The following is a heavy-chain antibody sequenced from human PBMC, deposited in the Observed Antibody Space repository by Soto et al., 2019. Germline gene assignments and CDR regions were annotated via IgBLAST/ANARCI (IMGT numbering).Heavy chain of an antibody. CDR2: ISGSGSGGATYYP. J-gene: IGHJ4*02. CDR1: GFTFSNYA. V-gene: IGHV3-23*01. D-gene: IGHD2-15*01. CDR3: AKDSRYSASSPSPGD. Sequence: EVQLLESGGGLAQPGGSLRLSCAASGFTFSNYAMSWVRQAPGKGLEWVSTISGSGSGGATYYPYYADSVKGRFTISRDRSKNTVSLEMNSLRAEDTAVYYCAKDSRYSASSPSPGDWGQGTLVTVSS.